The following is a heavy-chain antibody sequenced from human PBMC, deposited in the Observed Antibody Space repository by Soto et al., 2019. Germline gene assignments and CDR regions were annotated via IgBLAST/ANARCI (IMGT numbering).Heavy chain of an antibody. J-gene: IGHJ4*02. V-gene: IGHV4-30-4*01. D-gene: IGHD5-18*01. CDR3: ASSRYGYIFYDY. CDR2: IYYSGST. Sequence: QVQLQESGPGLVKPSQTLSLTCTVSGGSISSGDYYWSWIRQPPGKGLVWIGYIYYSGSTYYNPSLKSRLTISVDTSKTQSSLRLSSVTAADTAVYYCASSRYGYIFYDYWGQGTLVTVSS. CDR1: GGSISSGDYY.